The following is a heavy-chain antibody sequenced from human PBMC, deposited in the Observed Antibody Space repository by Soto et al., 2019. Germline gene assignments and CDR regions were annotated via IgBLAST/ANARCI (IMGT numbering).Heavy chain of an antibody. CDR3: ARRYCSGGGCSMDV. Sequence: GGSLRLSCAASGFTFSIYWMHWVRQAPGKGLVWVSRRNTDGDNTAHADSVKGRFTISRDNAKNTLYLQMNSLRAEDTAVYYCARRYCSGGGCSMDVWGKGTTVTVSS. J-gene: IGHJ6*03. V-gene: IGHV3-74*01. D-gene: IGHD2-15*01. CDR1: GFTFSIYW. CDR2: RNTDGDNT.